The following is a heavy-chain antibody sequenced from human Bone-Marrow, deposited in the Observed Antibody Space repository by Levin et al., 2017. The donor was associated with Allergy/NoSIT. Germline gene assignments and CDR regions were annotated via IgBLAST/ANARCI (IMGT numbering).Heavy chain of an antibody. J-gene: IGHJ4*02. CDR1: GFTFSSYG. CDR3: AKDFNYDYIWGSYHPSY. V-gene: IGHV3-30*18. Sequence: GGSLRLSCAASGFTFSSYGMHWVRQAPGKGLEWVAVISYDGSNKYYADSVKGRFTISRDNSKNTLYLQMNSLRAEDTAVYYCAKDFNYDYIWGSYHPSYWGQGTLVTVSS. D-gene: IGHD3-16*02. CDR2: ISYDGSNK.